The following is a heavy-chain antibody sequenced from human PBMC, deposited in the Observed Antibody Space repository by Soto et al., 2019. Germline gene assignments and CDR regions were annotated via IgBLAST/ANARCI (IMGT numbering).Heavy chain of an antibody. CDR1: GFTFCDYY. Sequence: VGSLRLSCVASGFTFCDYYMSWIRQAPGKGLEWVSYISSSGSTIYYADSVKGRFTISRDNAKNSLYLQMNSLRAEGTAVYYCARDSPGVGATTSYYYGMDVWGQGT. V-gene: IGHV3-11*01. CDR2: ISSSGSTI. D-gene: IGHD1-26*01. J-gene: IGHJ6*02. CDR3: ARDSPGVGATTSYYYGMDV.